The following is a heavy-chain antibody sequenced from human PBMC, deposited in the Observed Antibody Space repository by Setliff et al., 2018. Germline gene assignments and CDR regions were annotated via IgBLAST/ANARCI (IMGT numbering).Heavy chain of an antibody. CDR1: ADSFTSSRYY. J-gene: IGHJ4*01. Sequence: SETLSLTCTVSADSFTSSRYYWVWIRQAAGSGLECIGSISYSGTPYYNASVESRVTISIDTSRNKFSLDLRTVTVADTATYYCVRPGGTTVVARHFDYWGSGILVTVSS. V-gene: IGHV4-39*01. CDR2: ISYSGTP. CDR3: VRPGGTTVVARHFDY. D-gene: IGHD2-15*01.